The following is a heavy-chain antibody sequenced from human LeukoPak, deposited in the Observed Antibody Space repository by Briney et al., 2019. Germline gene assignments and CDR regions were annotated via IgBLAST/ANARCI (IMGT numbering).Heavy chain of an antibody. CDR1: RYTFTDYY. V-gene: IGHV1-2*02. CDR3: ARGRWLQLWGDY. Sequence: GASVKVSCKASRYTFTDYYIHWVRQAPGQGPGWMGWINSNTGDTKYARKFQDRVTLTRDTSISTAYMELSRLESDDTAVFYCARGRWLQLWGDYWGQGTPLTVSS. D-gene: IGHD5-18*01. J-gene: IGHJ4*02. CDR2: INSNTGDT.